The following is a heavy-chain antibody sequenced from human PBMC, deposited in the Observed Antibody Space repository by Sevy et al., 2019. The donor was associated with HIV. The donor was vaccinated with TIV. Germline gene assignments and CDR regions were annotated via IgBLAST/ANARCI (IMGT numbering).Heavy chain of an antibody. J-gene: IGHJ4*02. CDR3: ARMRVGSKSFGY. D-gene: IGHD3-10*01. V-gene: IGHV4-30-2*01. Sequence: SETLSLTCAVSGGSMSSGGYSWSWIRQPPGKGLEWIGYIYHSGSTYYNPSLKSRVTISVDRSKNQFSLKLSSVTAADTAVYYCARMRVGSKSFGYWGQGTLVTVSS. CDR1: GGSMSSGGYS. CDR2: IYHSGST.